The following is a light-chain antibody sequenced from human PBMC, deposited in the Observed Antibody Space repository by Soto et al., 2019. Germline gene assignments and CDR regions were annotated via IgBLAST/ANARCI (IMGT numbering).Light chain of an antibody. J-gene: IGKJ4*01. CDR1: QGISSA. CDR2: AAS. Sequence: DIQMTQSPSSLSASVGDRVTITCRASQGISSALAWYQQKPVKASKLLIYAASTLQSGVPSRFSGSGSGTDFTLTISSLQPEDFATYYCQQLNSYPLTFGGGTKVDIK. V-gene: IGKV1-9*01. CDR3: QQLNSYPLT.